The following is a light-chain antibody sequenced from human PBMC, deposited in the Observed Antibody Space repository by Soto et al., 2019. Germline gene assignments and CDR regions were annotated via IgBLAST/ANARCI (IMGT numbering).Light chain of an antibody. CDR1: QTVAKNF. J-gene: IGKJ4*01. CDR2: GAS. Sequence: EIVLTQSPGTLSLSPGERVTLSCRASQTVAKNFLAWYQRKPGQAPRLLIHGASSRATGIPDRVSGRGSGTDFALNISRLEPEDAAVFYCQQYAASPLTFGGGTTVEIK. V-gene: IGKV3-20*01. CDR3: QQYAASPLT.